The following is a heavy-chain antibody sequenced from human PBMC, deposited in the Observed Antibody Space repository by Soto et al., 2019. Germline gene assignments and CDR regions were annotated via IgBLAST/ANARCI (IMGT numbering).Heavy chain of an antibody. J-gene: IGHJ3*02. CDR2: ISYDGSNK. V-gene: IGHV3-30*03. Sequence: QVQLVESGGGVVQPGRSLRLSCAASGFTFSSYGIHWVRQAPGKGLEWVAVISYDGSNKYYADSVKGRFTISRDNSKNTLYLQMNSLRAEDTAVYYCALLYYYDSSGYYYDAFDIWGQGTMVTVSS. CDR1: GFTFSSYG. D-gene: IGHD3-22*01. CDR3: ALLYYYDSSGYYYDAFDI.